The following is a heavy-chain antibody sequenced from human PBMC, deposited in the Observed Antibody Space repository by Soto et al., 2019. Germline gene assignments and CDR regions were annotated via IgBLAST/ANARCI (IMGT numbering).Heavy chain of an antibody. CDR2: IYDSGNT. J-gene: IGHJ6*02. D-gene: IGHD7-27*01. V-gene: IGHV4-4*02. CDR3: ATCQLGEYYYAMDI. CDR1: GYSITTYKW. Sequence: XETLSLTCGVSGYSITTYKWWTWVRQTPVKGLEWIGEIYDSGNTRYNPSLKSRVTISKDTSKNELSLKLNSVTVADTAVYYCATCQLGEYYYAMDIWGQGTTATVSS.